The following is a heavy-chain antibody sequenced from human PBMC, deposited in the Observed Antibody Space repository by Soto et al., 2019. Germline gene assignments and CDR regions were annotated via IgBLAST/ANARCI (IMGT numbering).Heavy chain of an antibody. CDR1: GGSVNFNY. J-gene: IGHJ4*02. D-gene: IGHD2-15*01. CDR2: IFYTGST. V-gene: IGHV4-59*02. Sequence: NPSETLSLSCSVSGGSVNFNYWSWIRQHPGKGLEWIGLIFYTGSTNYNPSLKSRVTISVDTSKNHFSLKLDSVTAADTAVYFCARGDCSGGSCYFDSWGQGSLVTVSS. CDR3: ARGDCSGGSCYFDS.